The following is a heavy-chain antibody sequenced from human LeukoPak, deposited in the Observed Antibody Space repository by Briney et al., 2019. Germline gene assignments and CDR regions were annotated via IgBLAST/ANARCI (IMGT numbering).Heavy chain of an antibody. D-gene: IGHD3-22*01. Sequence: SETLSLTCTVSGGSISSSDHFWGWIRQPPGKGLEWIGSIYYSGSGSAYYNPSLKSRITISVDASKHQFSLKVSSVTAADTAVYYCARHFWYYDSSGYYYYYYGMDVWGQGTTVTVSS. CDR1: GGSISSSDHF. CDR3: ARHFWYYDSSGYYYYYYGMDV. J-gene: IGHJ6*02. CDR2: IYYSGSGSA. V-gene: IGHV4-39*01.